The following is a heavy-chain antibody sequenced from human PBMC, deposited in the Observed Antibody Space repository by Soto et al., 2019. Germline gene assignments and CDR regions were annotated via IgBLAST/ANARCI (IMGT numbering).Heavy chain of an antibody. CDR2: INAGNGNI. V-gene: IGHV1-3*01. Sequence: SMKVPCQASAFTFTRYAMPGVRQAPGQRREWMGWINAGNGNIKYSQRFQGRVTITRDTTARTAYMELSRMISEDEGGYYCARGGQPIDYWGQGTLVTVSS. CDR1: AFTFTRYA. D-gene: IGHD1-1*01. J-gene: IGHJ4*02. CDR3: ARGGQPIDY.